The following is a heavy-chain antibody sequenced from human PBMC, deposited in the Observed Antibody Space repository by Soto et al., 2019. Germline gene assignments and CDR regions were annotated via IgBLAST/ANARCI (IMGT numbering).Heavy chain of an antibody. CDR2: ISGSGSMK. CDR1: GLTFRNYA. V-gene: IGHV3-23*01. CDR3: AKEAVASEQVPIPGDS. Sequence: GGSLRLSCTASGLTFRNYAMTWVRQAPGRGLEWVSGISGSGSMKYYADSVKGRFTISRDNSKNMLFLQMDSLRDEDTAMYHCAKEAVASEQVPIPGDSWGQGTLVTISS. D-gene: IGHD2-15*01. J-gene: IGHJ4*02.